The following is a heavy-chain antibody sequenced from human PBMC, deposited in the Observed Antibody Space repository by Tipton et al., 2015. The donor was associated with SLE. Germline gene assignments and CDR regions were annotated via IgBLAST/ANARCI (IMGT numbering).Heavy chain of an antibody. J-gene: IGHJ3*02. CDR1: GGSFSGYY. V-gene: IGHV4-34*01. CDR3: ARGDGTGWYRGVFDM. Sequence: GLVKPSETLSLTCAVYGGSFSGYYWTWIRQPPGKGLEWIGEINHSGSTNYNPSLKSRVTTSVDMSKNQFSLRLSSVTAADTAMYYCARGDGTGWYRGVFDMWGQGTMVTVSS. D-gene: IGHD6-19*01. CDR2: INHSGST.